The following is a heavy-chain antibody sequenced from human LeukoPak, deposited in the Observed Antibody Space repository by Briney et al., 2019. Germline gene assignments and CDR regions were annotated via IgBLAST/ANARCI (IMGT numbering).Heavy chain of an antibody. CDR3: AKDQYYDILTGYYVSDY. Sequence: GGSLRLSCAASGFTFSSYGMTWVRQAPGKGLEWVSYISSSSSTIYYADSVKGRFTISRDNSKNTLYLQMNSLRAEDTAVYYCAKDQYYDILTGYYVSDYWGQGTLVTVSS. D-gene: IGHD3-9*01. V-gene: IGHV3-48*01. CDR1: GFTFSSYG. CDR2: ISSSSSTI. J-gene: IGHJ4*02.